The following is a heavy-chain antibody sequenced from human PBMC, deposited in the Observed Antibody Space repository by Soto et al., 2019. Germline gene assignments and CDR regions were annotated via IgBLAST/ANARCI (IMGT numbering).Heavy chain of an antibody. V-gene: IGHV1-69*12. J-gene: IGHJ4*02. Sequence: QVQLVQSGAEVKKPGSSVKVSCKASGGTFSSYAISWVRQAPGQGLEWMGGIIPIFGTANYAQKFQGRVTIRADESTSTAYRELSSLRSEDTAVYYCARESRYCSGGSCYFLPGIDYWGQGTLVTVSS. CDR2: IIPIFGTA. D-gene: IGHD2-15*01. CDR3: ARESRYCSGGSCYFLPGIDY. CDR1: GGTFSSYA.